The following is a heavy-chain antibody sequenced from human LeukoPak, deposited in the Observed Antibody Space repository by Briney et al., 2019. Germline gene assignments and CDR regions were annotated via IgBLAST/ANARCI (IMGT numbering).Heavy chain of an antibody. V-gene: IGHV1-2*02. D-gene: IGHD1-26*01. Sequence: ASVNVSCKASGYSFSGYYINWVRQAPGQGLEWMGWIKPNGGDTNYPQKFRARITMTRDTSISTVYMELKSLTSDDTAVYYCARGDEWELAVDFWGQGTLVTVSS. CDR3: ARGDEWELAVDF. CDR1: GYSFSGYY. CDR2: IKPNGGDT. J-gene: IGHJ4*02.